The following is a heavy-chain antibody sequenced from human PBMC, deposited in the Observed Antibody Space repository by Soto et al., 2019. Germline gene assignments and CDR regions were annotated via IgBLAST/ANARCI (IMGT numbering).Heavy chain of an antibody. D-gene: IGHD4-17*01. CDR3: ARNHLKIPTVTHFDY. V-gene: IGHV1-18*04. CDR2: ISAYNGNT. Sequence: QVQLVQSGAEVKKPGASVKVSCKASGYTFTSYGISWVRQAPGQGLEWMGWISAYNGNTNYAQKLQGRVTMTTDTSTSTAYMELRSLRSDDTAVYYYARNHLKIPTVTHFDYWGQGTLVTVSS. J-gene: IGHJ4*02. CDR1: GYTFTSYG.